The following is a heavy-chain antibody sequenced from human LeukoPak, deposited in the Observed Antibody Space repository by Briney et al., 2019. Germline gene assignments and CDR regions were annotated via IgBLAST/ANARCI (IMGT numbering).Heavy chain of an antibody. J-gene: IGHJ4*02. CDR1: GFTFSSYA. D-gene: IGHD2-15*01. V-gene: IGHV3-21*01. CDR2: ISSSSSYI. Sequence: GGSLRLSCAASGFTFSSYAMSWVRQAPGKGLEWVSSISSSSSYIYYADSVKGRFTISRDNAKNSLYLQMNSLRAEDTAVYYCARESLGYCSGGSCYIGYWGQGTLVTVSS. CDR3: ARESLGYCSGGSCYIGY.